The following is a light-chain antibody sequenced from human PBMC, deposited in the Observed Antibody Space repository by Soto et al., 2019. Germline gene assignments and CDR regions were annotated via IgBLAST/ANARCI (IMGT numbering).Light chain of an antibody. CDR1: QGVSSSY. CDR2: GVS. J-gene: IGKJ1*01. CDR3: QQYYYWPPWT. Sequence: EIVMTQSPATLSVSPGERATLSCRASQGVSSSYLAWYQQKPGQAPRLLIYGVSTRATGVPARFSGSGSGTEFTLTISSLQSEDFAVYYCQQYYYWPPWTFGQGTKVDI. V-gene: IGKV3-15*01.